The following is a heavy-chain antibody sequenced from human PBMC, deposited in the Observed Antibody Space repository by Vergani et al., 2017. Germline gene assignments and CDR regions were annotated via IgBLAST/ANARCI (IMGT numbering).Heavy chain of an antibody. CDR3: TRHGRSGWAGYFQH. CDR2: IYYTGTT. V-gene: IGHV4-39*01. CDR1: GVSIGSNSYY. D-gene: IGHD6-19*01. Sequence: QLQLQESGPGLVKPSETLSLTCTVSGVSIGSNSYYWGWLRQPPGKGLEWLGTIYYTGTTYYNEAHKSRLTISVDTSKNQFSLNLTSVTAADTAVYYCTRHGRSGWAGYFQHWGQGTLVTASS. J-gene: IGHJ1*01.